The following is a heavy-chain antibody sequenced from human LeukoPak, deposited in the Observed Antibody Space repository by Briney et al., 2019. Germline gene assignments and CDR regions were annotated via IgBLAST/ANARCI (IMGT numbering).Heavy chain of an antibody. CDR2: IYPGDSDT. Sequence: GESLKISCKGSGSRFTSYWIGWVRQMPGKGLGWMGIIYPGDSDTRYSPSFQGQVTISADKSISTAYLQWSSLKASDTAMYYCARHKRDGLWFGELLYPYYFDYWGQGTLVTVSS. J-gene: IGHJ4*02. D-gene: IGHD3-10*01. CDR3: ARHKRDGLWFGELLYPYYFDY. CDR1: GSRFTSYW. V-gene: IGHV5-51*01.